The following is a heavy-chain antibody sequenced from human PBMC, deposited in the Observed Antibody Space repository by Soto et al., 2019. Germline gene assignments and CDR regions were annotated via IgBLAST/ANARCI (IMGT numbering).Heavy chain of an antibody. CDR1: GGSFSGYY. CDR2: INHSGNT. V-gene: IGHV4-34*01. D-gene: IGHD3-10*01. Sequence: SETLSLTCAVYGGSFSGYYWSWIRQPPGKGLEWIGEINHSGNTTYNPSLKSRVTISVDTSKNQFSLKLSSVTAADTAVYYCASESYGSGSYYNRWFDPWGQGTLVTVSS. J-gene: IGHJ5*02. CDR3: ASESYGSGSYYNRWFDP.